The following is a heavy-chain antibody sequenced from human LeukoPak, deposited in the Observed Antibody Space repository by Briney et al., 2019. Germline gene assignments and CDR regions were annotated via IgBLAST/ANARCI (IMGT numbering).Heavy chain of an antibody. CDR2: INPSGGST. CDR1: GYTFTSYY. Sequence: ASVKVSCKASGYTFTSYYMHWVRQAPGQGLEWMGIINPSGGSTSYAQKFQGRVTMTRDTSTSTVYMELSSLRSEDTAVYYCARDPSPGYCSSTSCPIDYWGQGTLVTVSS. D-gene: IGHD2-2*01. CDR3: ARDPSPGYCSSTSCPIDY. V-gene: IGHV1-46*01. J-gene: IGHJ4*02.